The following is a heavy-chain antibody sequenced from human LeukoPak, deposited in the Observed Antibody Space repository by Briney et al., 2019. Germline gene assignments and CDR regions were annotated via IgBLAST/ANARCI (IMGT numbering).Heavy chain of an antibody. CDR3: ARDRIAAAGRNYFDY. J-gene: IGHJ4*02. D-gene: IGHD6-13*01. V-gene: IGHV3-21*01. CDR2: ISSSSSYI. Sequence: SGGSLRLSCAASGFTFSSYSMNWVRQAPGKGLEGVSSISSSSSYIYYADSVKGRFAISRDNAKNSLYLQMNSLRAEDTAVYYCARDRIAAAGRNYFDYWGEGTLVTVSS. CDR1: GFTFSSYS.